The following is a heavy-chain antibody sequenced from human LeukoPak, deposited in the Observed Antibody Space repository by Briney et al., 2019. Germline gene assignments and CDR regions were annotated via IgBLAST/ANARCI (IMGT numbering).Heavy chain of an antibody. D-gene: IGHD4-23*01. CDR3: ARGDGGSIVFDY. V-gene: IGHV1-69*04. CDR1: GGTFSSYA. Sequence: SVKVSCKASGGTFSSYAISWVRQAPGQGLEWMGRIISILGIANYAQKFQGRVTITADKSTSTAYMELSSLRSEDTAVYYCARGDGGSIVFDYWGQGTLVTVSS. J-gene: IGHJ4*02. CDR2: IISILGIA.